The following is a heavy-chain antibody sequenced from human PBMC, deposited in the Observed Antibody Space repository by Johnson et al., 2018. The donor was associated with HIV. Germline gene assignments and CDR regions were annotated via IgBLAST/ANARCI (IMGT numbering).Heavy chain of an antibody. CDR2: IRYDGSYK. CDR3: AREGAWEVRPGAFDI. V-gene: IGHV3-30*02. CDR1: GFTFSSYG. J-gene: IGHJ3*02. Sequence: QMLLVESGGGVVQPGGSLRLSCAASGFTFSSYGMHWVRQAPGKGLEWVAFIRYDGSYKYYADSVKGRFTISRDNSKNTLYLQMNSLRAEDTAVYHCAREGAWEVRPGAFDIWGQGATVTVSS. D-gene: IGHD1-26*01.